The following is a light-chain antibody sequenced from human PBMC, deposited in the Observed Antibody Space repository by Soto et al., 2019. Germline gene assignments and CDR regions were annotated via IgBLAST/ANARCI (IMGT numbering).Light chain of an antibody. CDR2: DPS. Sequence: DIQMTQSPSSLSASVGDRVTITCPASQDISNYLNWYQQKPGKAPKILIYDPSVLEAGVPSRFSRGGSGTHFTHSISCVQAEELATYNCQQFDNPPLPFGGGAKVEIK. J-gene: IGKJ4*01. V-gene: IGKV1-33*01. CDR1: QDISNY. CDR3: QQFDNPPLP.